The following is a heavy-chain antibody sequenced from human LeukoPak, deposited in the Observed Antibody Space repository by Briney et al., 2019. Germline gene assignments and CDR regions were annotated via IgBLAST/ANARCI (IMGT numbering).Heavy chain of an antibody. D-gene: IGHD6-19*01. CDR2: IYNSGTKI. V-gene: IGHV3-23*05. CDR1: GITFSTYS. J-gene: IGHJ4*02. Sequence: GGSLRLSCVASGITFSTYSMTWVRQRPGKGPEWVASIYNSGTKIFYADSVKGRFTISRDNSNNVLFLQMDSLRAEDSAIYYCAKDIVPDSGWDLDYWGRGTLVTVSS. CDR3: AKDIVPDSGWDLDY.